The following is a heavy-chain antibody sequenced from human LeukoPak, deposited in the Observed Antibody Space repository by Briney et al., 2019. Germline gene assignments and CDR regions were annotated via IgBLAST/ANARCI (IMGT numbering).Heavy chain of an antibody. V-gene: IGHV1-69*13. CDR2: IIPIFGTA. J-gene: IGHJ3*02. CDR3: ARESLAGDAFDI. D-gene: IGHD6-19*01. Sequence: SVKVSCKASGYTFSSYAISWVRQAPGQGLEWMGGIIPIFGTANYAQKFQGRVTITADESTSTAYMELSSLRSEDTAVYYCARESLAGDAFDIWGQGTMVTVSS. CDR1: GYTFSSYA.